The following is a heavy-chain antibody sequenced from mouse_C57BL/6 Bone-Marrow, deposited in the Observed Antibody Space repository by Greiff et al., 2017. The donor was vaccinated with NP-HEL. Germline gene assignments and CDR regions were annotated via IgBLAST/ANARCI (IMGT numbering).Heavy chain of an antibody. V-gene: IGHV1-52*01. Sequence: QVQLQQPGAELVRPGSSVKLSCKASGYTFTSYWMHWVKQRPIQGLEWIGNIDPSDSETHYNQKFKDKATLTVDKSSSTSYMQLSSLTSEDSAVYYGARGDYYGSSPYYFDYWGQGTTLTVSS. CDR2: IDPSDSET. CDR1: GYTFTSYW. CDR3: ARGDYYGSSPYYFDY. D-gene: IGHD1-1*01. J-gene: IGHJ2*01.